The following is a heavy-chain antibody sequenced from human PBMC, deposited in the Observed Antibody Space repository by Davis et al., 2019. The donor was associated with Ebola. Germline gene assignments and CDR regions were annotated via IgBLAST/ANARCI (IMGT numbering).Heavy chain of an antibody. CDR3: ARAHCRSSGCYSGDDAFDI. D-gene: IGHD2-2*02. V-gene: IGHV1-2*02. CDR1: GYTFTGYY. J-gene: IGHJ3*02. CDR2: SHPNSGGT. Sequence: ASVKVSCKASGYTFTGYYIHWVRQAPGQGLEWMGWSHPNSGGTKYAGKFQGRVTMTRDTPITTAYMEVSRLTSDDTAVYYCARAHCRSSGCYSGDDAFDIWGQGTMVTVSS.